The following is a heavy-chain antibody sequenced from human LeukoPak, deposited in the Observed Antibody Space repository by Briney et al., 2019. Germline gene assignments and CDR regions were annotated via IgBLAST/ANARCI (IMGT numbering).Heavy chain of an antibody. CDR1: GFTFSSYE. Sequence: PGGSLRLSCAASGFTFSSYEMNWVRQAPGKGLEWVSFISTSSSYIYYADSVRGRFTISRDNAKNSLYLQMNSLRAEDTAVYYCAKVATRLRYIDWLRNWFDPWGQGTLVTVSS. CDR3: AKVATRLRYIDWLRNWFDP. CDR2: ISTSSSYI. J-gene: IGHJ5*02. D-gene: IGHD3-9*01. V-gene: IGHV3-21*04.